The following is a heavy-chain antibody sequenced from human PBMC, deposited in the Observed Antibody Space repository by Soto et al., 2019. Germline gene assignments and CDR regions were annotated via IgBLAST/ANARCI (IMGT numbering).Heavy chain of an antibody. CDR3: ARERYRVYYYYYGMDV. CDR2: INPNSGGT. J-gene: IGHJ6*02. V-gene: IGHV1-2*02. Sequence: ASVKVSCKASGYTFTGYYMHWVRQAPGQGLEWMGWINPNSGGTNYAQKFQGRVTMTRDTSISTAYMELSRLRSDDTAVYYCARERYRVYYYYYGMDVWGQGTTVTVSS. D-gene: IGHD1-26*01. CDR1: GYTFTGYY.